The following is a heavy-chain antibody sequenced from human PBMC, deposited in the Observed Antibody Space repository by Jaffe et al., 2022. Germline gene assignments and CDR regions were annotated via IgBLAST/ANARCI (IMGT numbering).Heavy chain of an antibody. CDR3: ARDLAGAGSSFTFGYFDL. Sequence: QVQLVQSGAEVKKPGASVKVSCKASGYTFTGYYMHWVRQAPGQGLEWMGRINPNSGGTNYAQKFQGRVTMTRDTSISTAYMELSRLRSDDTAVYYCARDLAGAGSSFTFGYFDLWGRGTLVTVSS. V-gene: IGHV1-2*06. CDR1: GYTFTGYY. D-gene: IGHD6-6*01. CDR2: INPNSGGT. J-gene: IGHJ2*01.